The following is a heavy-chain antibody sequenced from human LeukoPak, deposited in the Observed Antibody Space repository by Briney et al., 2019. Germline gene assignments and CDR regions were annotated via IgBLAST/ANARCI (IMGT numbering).Heavy chain of an antibody. CDR3: TTDSDYGDSGHYYFDY. J-gene: IGHJ4*02. D-gene: IGHD4-17*01. CDR2: IKTKTDGGTT. V-gene: IGHV3-15*01. Sequence: PGGSLRLSCAASGFTFSNAWMSWVRQAPGKGLEWVGRIKTKTDGGTTDYAAPVKDRFIISRDDSKNTLYLQMNSLKTEDTAVYYCTTDSDYGDSGHYYFDYWGQGTLVTVSS. CDR1: GFTFSNAW.